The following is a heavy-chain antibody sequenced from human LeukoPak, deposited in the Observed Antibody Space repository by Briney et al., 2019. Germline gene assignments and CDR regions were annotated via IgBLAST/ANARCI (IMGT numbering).Heavy chain of an antibody. CDR3: ARFRGDTAMAQYYFDY. CDR1: GGPFSGYY. J-gene: IGHJ4*02. D-gene: IGHD5-18*01. Sequence: SETLSLTCAVYGGPFSGYYWSWIRQPPGKGLEWIGEINHSGSTNYNPSLKSRVTISVDTSKNQFSLKLSSVTAADTAVYYCARFRGDTAMAQYYFDYWGQGTLVTVSS. V-gene: IGHV4-34*01. CDR2: INHSGST.